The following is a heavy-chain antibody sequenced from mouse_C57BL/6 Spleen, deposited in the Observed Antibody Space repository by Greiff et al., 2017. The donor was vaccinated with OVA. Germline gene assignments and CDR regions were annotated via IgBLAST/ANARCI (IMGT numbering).Heavy chain of an antibody. CDR1: GYTFTSYW. V-gene: IGHV1-64*01. CDR2: IHPNSGST. D-gene: IGHD1-3*01. CDR3: ASSGDGSSFAY. J-gene: IGHJ3*01. Sequence: QVQLQQPGAELVKPGASVKLSCKASGYTFTSYWMHWVKQRPGQGLEWIGMIHPNSGSTNYNEKFKSKATLTVDKSSSTAYMQLSSLTSEDSAVYYCASSGDGSSFAYWGQGTLVTVSA.